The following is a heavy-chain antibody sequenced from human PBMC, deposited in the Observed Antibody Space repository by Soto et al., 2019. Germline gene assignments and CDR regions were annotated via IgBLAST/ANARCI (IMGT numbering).Heavy chain of an antibody. CDR1: GFTFSSYA. CDR2: ITGSGDST. J-gene: IGHJ4*02. Sequence: EVQLLESGGGLVQPGGSLRLSCAASGFTFSSYAMSWVRQAPEKGLEWVSAITGSGDSTYYADSVKGRFTVSRDNSKNTLYLQMNSLRAEDTAVYYCAKVFVFTIREGFDYWGLGTLVTVSS. CDR3: AKVFVFTIREGFDY. D-gene: IGHD3-3*01. V-gene: IGHV3-23*01.